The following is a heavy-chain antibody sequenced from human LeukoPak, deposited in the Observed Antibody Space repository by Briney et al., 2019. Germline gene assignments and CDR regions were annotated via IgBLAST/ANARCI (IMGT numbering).Heavy chain of an antibody. CDR3: ARVGASTVTTVY. V-gene: IGHV1-46*01. J-gene: IGHJ4*02. CDR1: GYTFTSYY. D-gene: IGHD4-17*01. Sequence: ASVKVSCKASGYTFTSYYTHWVRQAPGQGLEWMGIINPSGGSTSYAQKFQGRVTMTRDTSTSTVYMELSSLRSEDTAVYYCARVGASTVTTVYWGQGTLVTVSS. CDR2: INPSGGST.